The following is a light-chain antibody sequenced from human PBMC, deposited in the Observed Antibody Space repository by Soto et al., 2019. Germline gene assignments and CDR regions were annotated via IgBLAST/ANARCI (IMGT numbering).Light chain of an antibody. CDR3: QQYNKWPLFT. CDR2: GAS. V-gene: IGKV3-15*01. CDR1: QSIGSN. J-gene: IGKJ3*01. Sequence: ETVLTQSPATFSVSPGERATLSCRASQSIGSNLAWYQQRPGQPPRLLIYGASTRATGVPARFSGSVSGTEFTLTLNSLQSEDFALYYCQQYNKWPLFTFGPGTKVDIK.